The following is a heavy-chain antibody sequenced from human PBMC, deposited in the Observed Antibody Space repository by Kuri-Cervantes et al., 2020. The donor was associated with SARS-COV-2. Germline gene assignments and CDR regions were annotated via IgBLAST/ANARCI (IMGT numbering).Heavy chain of an antibody. V-gene: IGHV4-59*01. CDR2: IYYSGST. D-gene: IGHD3-22*01. J-gene: IGHJ4*02. CDR3: ARQDTYYYDSSGPFDY. Sequence: SETLSLTCTVSGGSISSYYWSWIRQPPGKGLEWIGYIYYSGSTNYNPSLKSRVTISVDTSKNQFSLKLSSVTAADTAVYYCARQDTYYYDSSGPFDYWGQGTLVTVSS. CDR1: GGSISSYY.